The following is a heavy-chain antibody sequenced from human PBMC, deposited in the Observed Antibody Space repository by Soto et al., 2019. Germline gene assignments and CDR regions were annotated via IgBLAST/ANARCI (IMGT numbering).Heavy chain of an antibody. J-gene: IGHJ6*02. CDR3: ARGPVEEWDYYYYYGMDV. Sequence: QVQLVQSGAEVKKPGSSVKVSCKASGGTFSSYAISWVRQAPGQGLEWMGGIIPIFGTANYAQKFQGRVTITADKSTSTAYMELSSLRSEDTAVYYCARGPVEEWDYYYYYGMDVWGQGTTVTVSS. CDR1: GGTFSSYA. CDR2: IIPIFGTA. D-gene: IGHD3-3*01. V-gene: IGHV1-69*06.